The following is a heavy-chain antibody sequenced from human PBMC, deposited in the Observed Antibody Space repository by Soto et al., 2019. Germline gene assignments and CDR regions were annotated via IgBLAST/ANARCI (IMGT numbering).Heavy chain of an antibody. J-gene: IGHJ4*02. CDR2: FDPEDGET. CDR3: ATAHLIRYGRDY. D-gene: IGHD3-9*01. Sequence: ASVKVSFKVSGYTLSELSMFWVRQAPGKGLEWMGGFDPEDGETIYAQKFQGRITMTEDTSTDTAYMELSSLRSEDTAVYYCATAHLIRYGRDYWGQGTLVTVSS. CDR1: GYTLSELS. V-gene: IGHV1-24*01.